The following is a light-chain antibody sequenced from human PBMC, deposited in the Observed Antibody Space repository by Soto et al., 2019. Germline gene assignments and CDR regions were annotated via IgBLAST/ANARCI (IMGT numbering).Light chain of an antibody. CDR3: QSYDSTYV. V-gene: IGLV1-40*01. Sequence: QSVLTQPPSVSGAPGQKVTISCTGSSSNIGAGYDVHWYQQLPGTAPKLIIYHNNNRPSGVPDRFSGSQSGTSASLAITGLQAEDEADYYCQSYDSTYVFGTGTKLTVL. CDR1: SSNIGAGYD. CDR2: HNN. J-gene: IGLJ1*01.